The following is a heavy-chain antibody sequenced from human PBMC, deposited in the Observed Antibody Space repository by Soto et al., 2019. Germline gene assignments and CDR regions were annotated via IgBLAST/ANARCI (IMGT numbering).Heavy chain of an antibody. CDR1: GFTFSSYA. CDR3: AKDRSSSWQYYFDY. CDR2: ISYDGSNK. D-gene: IGHD6-13*01. Sequence: XXSRNLSCAASGFTFSSYAMHLVLQAPGKGLEWVAVISYDGSNKYYADSVKGRFTISRDNSKNTLYLQMNSLRAEDTAVYYCAKDRSSSWQYYFDYWGQGTLVTVSS. V-gene: IGHV3-30*18. J-gene: IGHJ4*02.